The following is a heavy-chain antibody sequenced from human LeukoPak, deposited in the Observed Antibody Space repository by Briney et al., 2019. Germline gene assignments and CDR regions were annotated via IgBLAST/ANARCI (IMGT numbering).Heavy chain of an antibody. CDR1: GGSFSGYY. D-gene: IGHD2-21*01. CDR2: INHSGST. Sequence: PSETLSLTCAVSGGSFSGYYWSWIRQPPGKGLEWIGEINHSGSTNYNPSPMSRVTISSDTSTNQSSLKLSSVTGADTAVYYCARGLVVARRDACDIWGQGTMVTVSS. CDR3: ARGLVVARRDACDI. V-gene: IGHV4-34*01. J-gene: IGHJ3*02.